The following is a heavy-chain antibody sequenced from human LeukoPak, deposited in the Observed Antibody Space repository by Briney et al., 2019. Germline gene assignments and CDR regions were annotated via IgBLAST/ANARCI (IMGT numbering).Heavy chain of an antibody. Sequence: PGGSLRLSCAASGFTFSNYNMNWVRQAPGKGLEWVSSISSSSSYIYYTDSLKGRFTISRDNAKNSLYLQMNSLRAEDTAVYYCARKTGSTIQYGSGIFDYWGQGTLVTVSS. CDR3: ARKTGSTIQYGSGIFDY. CDR2: ISSSSSYI. CDR1: GFTFSNYN. J-gene: IGHJ4*02. D-gene: IGHD3-10*01. V-gene: IGHV3-21*01.